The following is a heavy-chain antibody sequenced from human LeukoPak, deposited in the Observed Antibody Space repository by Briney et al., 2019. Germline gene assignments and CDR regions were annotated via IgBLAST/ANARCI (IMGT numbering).Heavy chain of an antibody. J-gene: IGHJ4*02. V-gene: IGHV3-7*01. D-gene: IGHD3-10*01. CDR2: IKQDGSEK. Sequence: GGSLRLSCAASGFTFSSYAMSWVRQAPGKGLEWVANIKQDGSEKYYVDPVKGRFTISRDNAKNSLYLQMNSLRTEDTAVYYCARDTPYYYGSGSVFDYWGQGTLVTVSS. CDR3: ARDTPYYYGSGSVFDY. CDR1: GFTFSSYA.